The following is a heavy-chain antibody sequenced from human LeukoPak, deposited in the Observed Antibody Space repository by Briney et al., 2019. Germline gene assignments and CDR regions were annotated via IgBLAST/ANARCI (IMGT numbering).Heavy chain of an antibody. D-gene: IGHD6-13*01. J-gene: IGHJ5*02. CDR3: AKDLAAAGSYNWFDP. V-gene: IGHV3-30*02. Sequence: GGSLRLSCAASGFTFSSYGMHWVRQAPGKGLEWVAFIRYDGSNKDYADSVKGRFTISRDNSKNTLYLQMNSLRAEDTAVYYCAKDLAAAGSYNWFDPWGQGTLVTVSS. CDR1: GFTFSSYG. CDR2: IRYDGSNK.